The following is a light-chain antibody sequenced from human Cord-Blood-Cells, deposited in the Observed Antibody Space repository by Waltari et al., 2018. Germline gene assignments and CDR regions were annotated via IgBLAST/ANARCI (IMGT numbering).Light chain of an antibody. V-gene: IGLV2-8*01. CDR2: EVS. J-gene: IGLJ2*01. CDR1: SSDVGGYNY. CDR3: SSYAGSNNLV. Sequence: QSALTQPPSASGSPGQSVTISCTGTSSDVGGYNYVSSYQQHPGKAPKLMIYEVSKRPSGVPCRFCCLKSGNPASLAVAGLQAEDGADYYCSSYAGSNNLVFGGGTKLTVL.